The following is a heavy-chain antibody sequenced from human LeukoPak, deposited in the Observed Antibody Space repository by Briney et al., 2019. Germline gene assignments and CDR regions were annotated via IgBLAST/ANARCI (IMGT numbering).Heavy chain of an antibody. D-gene: IGHD4/OR15-4a*01. CDR1: GFIFSIYW. CDR2: IKQDGSEK. V-gene: IGHV3-7*01. CDR3: ARTNYGAFDY. J-gene: IGHJ4*02. Sequence: GGSLRLSCAASGFIFSIYWMSWVRQAPGKGLEWVANIKQDGSEKYYVDSVKGRFTISRDNAKNSLYLQMSSLRAEDTAVYYCARTNYGAFDYWGQGTLVTVSS.